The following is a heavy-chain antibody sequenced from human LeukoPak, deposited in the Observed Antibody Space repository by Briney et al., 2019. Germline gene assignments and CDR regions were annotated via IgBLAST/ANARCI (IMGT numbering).Heavy chain of an antibody. V-gene: IGHV4-59*08. Sequence: SETLSLTRTVSRGSISSYYWSWIRHPPGKGLEWSGYIYYSGSTIYNTSLTSRVTISVETSMTQSSVKLSSVPAVDTAVYYGARTYYDFWTRPNYNMDVWGKGTTVTVSS. CDR2: IYYSGST. CDR1: RGSISSYY. CDR3: ARTYYDFWTRPNYNMDV. J-gene: IGHJ6*03. D-gene: IGHD3-3*01.